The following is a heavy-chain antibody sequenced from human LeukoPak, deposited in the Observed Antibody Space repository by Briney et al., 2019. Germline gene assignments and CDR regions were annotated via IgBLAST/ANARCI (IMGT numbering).Heavy chain of an antibody. D-gene: IGHD3-10*02. J-gene: IGHJ5*02. Sequence: SETLSLTCTVSGASVSSANDHWSWIRQPAGKGLEWIGQIRTSWPTNYNPSLRSRVSISIDTSKNQFSLTLSSVTAEDTAMYYCATYVAGRAGQGSWGQGILVTVSS. V-gene: IGHV4-61*09. CDR2: IRTSWPT. CDR1: GASVSSANDH. CDR3: ATYVAGRAGQGS.